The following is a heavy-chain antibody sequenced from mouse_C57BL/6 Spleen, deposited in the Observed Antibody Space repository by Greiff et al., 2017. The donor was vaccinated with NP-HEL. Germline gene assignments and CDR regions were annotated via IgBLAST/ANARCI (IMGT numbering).Heavy chain of an antibody. J-gene: IGHJ3*01. D-gene: IGHD1-1*01. CDR2: IDPNSGGT. Sequence: QVQLQQPGAELVKPGASVKLSCKASGYTFTSYWMHWVKQRPGRGLEWIGRIDPNSGGTKYNEKFKSKATLTVDKPSSTAYMQLSSLPSEDSAVYYCASEAEGLLRTWFAYWGQGTLVTVSA. CDR1: GYTFTSYW. V-gene: IGHV1-72*01. CDR3: ASEAEGLLRTWFAY.